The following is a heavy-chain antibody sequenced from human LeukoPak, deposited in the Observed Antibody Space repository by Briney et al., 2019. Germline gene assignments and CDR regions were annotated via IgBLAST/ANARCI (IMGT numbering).Heavy chain of an antibody. Sequence: GESLKISCKGSGYNFTIYWIGWVRQMPGKGLEWMGIIYPGDSDTRYSPSFQGQVTISADKSISTAYLQWSSLKASDTATYYCARLWQQLDYFDYWGQGTLVTVSS. CDR2: IYPGDSDT. CDR1: GYNFTIYW. D-gene: IGHD6-13*01. J-gene: IGHJ4*02. CDR3: ARLWQQLDYFDY. V-gene: IGHV5-51*01.